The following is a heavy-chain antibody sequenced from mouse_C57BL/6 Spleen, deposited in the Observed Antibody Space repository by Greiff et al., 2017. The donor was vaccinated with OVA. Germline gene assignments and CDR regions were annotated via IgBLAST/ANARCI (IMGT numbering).Heavy chain of an antibody. Sequence: EVNVVESGGGLVKPGGSLKLSCAASGFTFSSYAMSWVRQTPEKRLEWVATISDGGSYTYYPDNVKGRFTISRDNAKNNLYLQMSHLKSEDTAMYYCARDYYYGSSPDWYFDVWGTETTVTVSS. V-gene: IGHV5-4*01. D-gene: IGHD1-1*01. J-gene: IGHJ1*03. CDR2: ISDGGSYT. CDR1: GFTFSSYA. CDR3: ARDYYYGSSPDWYFDV.